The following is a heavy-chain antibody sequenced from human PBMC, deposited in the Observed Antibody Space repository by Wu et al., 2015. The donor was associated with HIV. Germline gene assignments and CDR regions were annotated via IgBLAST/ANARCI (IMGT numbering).Heavy chain of an antibody. CDR3: ARVGGSSWYREFDL. J-gene: IGHJ3*01. CDR1: GGTFSSFA. Sequence: QVQLVQSGAEVKKPGSAVKVSCKASGGTFSSFAISWVRQAPGQGLEWMGGIIPMFDTATYAQTFQGRVTITADESTSTAYLQLSSLRSEDTAVYYCARVGGSSWYREFDLWGQGTMVTVSS. D-gene: IGHD6-13*01. CDR2: IIPMFDTA. V-gene: IGHV1-69*12.